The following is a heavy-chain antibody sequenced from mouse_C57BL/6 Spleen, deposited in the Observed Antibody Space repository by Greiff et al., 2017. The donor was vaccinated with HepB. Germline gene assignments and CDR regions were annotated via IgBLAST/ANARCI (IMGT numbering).Heavy chain of an antibody. CDR1: GYTFTSYW. Sequence: QVQLKQPGAELVRPGSSVKLSCKASGYTFTSYWMHWVKQRPIQGLEWIGNIDPSDSETHYNQKFKDKATLTVDKSSSTAYMQLSSLTSEDSAVYYCARDYGNYVHFDYWGQGTTLTVSS. D-gene: IGHD2-1*01. J-gene: IGHJ2*01. CDR3: ARDYGNYVHFDY. V-gene: IGHV1-52*01. CDR2: IDPSDSET.